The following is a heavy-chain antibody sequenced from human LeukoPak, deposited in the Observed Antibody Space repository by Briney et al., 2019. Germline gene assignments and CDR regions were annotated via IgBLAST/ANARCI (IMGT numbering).Heavy chain of an antibody. CDR2: ISGSGSYI. D-gene: IGHD4-17*01. V-gene: IGHV3-21*01. CDR3: ARDYYGDYYFDY. Sequence: PGGSLRLSCAASGFTFSSYSMNWVRQAPGKGLEWVSSISGSGSYIYYADSGKGRFTISRENAKNSLYLQVNSLRAEDTAVYYCARDYYGDYYFDYWGQGTLVTVSS. CDR1: GFTFSSYS. J-gene: IGHJ4*02.